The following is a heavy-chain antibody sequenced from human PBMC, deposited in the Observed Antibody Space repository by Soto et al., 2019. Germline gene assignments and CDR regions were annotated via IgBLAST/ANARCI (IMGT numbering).Heavy chain of an antibody. CDR3: ARDEYDSSLLDY. V-gene: IGHV4-4*02. Sequence: SETLSLTCAVSGGSISSSNWRSWVRHPPGKGLEWIGEIYHSGSTNYNPSLKSRVTISVDKSKNKFSLKLSSVTAADTAVYYCARDEYDSSLLDYWGQGTLVT. CDR2: IYHSGST. D-gene: IGHD3-22*01. CDR1: GGSISSSNW. J-gene: IGHJ4*02.